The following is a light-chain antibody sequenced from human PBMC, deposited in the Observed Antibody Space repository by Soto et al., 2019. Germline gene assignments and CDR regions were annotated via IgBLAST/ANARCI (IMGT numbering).Light chain of an antibody. J-gene: IGKJ2*01. Sequence: EIVLTQSPGTLSLSPGERATLSCRASQSVSSSFLAWYQQKPDQSPRLLIYGASSRATGIPARFSGSGSGTDFTLTISRLEPEDCAVYYFQQYGSAPYTFGHGTKLEIK. V-gene: IGKV3-20*01. CDR2: GAS. CDR1: QSVSSSF. CDR3: QQYGSAPYT.